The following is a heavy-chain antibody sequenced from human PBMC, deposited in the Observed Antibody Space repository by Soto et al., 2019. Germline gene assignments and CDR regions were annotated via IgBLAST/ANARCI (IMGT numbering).Heavy chain of an antibody. CDR3: ARGNHRWLQLWYFDL. CDR2: IIPIFGTV. V-gene: IGHV1-69*12. CDR1: GGTFSNYP. D-gene: IGHD5-12*01. J-gene: IGHJ2*01. Sequence: QVQLVQSGAEVKKPGSSVKVSCKASGGTFSNYPISWVRQAPGQGLEWMGGIIPIFGTVNYAQKFQGRVTITADESTSTAYMELSSLRSEDTAVYYCARGNHRWLQLWYFDLWCRGTLGTVSS.